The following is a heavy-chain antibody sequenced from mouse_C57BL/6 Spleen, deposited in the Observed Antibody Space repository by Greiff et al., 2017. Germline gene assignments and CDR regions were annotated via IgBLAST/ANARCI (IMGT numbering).Heavy chain of an antibody. J-gene: IGHJ2*02. CDR3: ARKRGENALDY. V-gene: IGHV5-4*01. CDR1: GFTFSSYA. Sequence: EVQVVESGGGLVKPGGSLKLSCAASGFTFSSYAMSWVRQTPEKGLEWVATISDGGSYTYYPDNVKGRFTISRDNAKNNRYLQMSQLKSADTAMCYCARKRGENALDYWGQGTSVTVSS. CDR2: ISDGGSYT.